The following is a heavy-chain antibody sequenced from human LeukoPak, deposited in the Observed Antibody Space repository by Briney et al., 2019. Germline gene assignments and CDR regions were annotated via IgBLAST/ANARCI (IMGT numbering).Heavy chain of an antibody. Sequence: PGGSLRLSCAASGFTFSSYDMSWVRRAPGKGLEWVSGMSGSGGSTYYTDPVKGRFTISRDNAKNSLYLQMNSLRAEDTAVYYCAREPFWSGYYSNLHFDYWGQGTLVTVSS. D-gene: IGHD3-3*01. J-gene: IGHJ4*02. CDR2: MSGSGGST. V-gene: IGHV3-23*01. CDR1: GFTFSSYD. CDR3: AREPFWSGYYSNLHFDY.